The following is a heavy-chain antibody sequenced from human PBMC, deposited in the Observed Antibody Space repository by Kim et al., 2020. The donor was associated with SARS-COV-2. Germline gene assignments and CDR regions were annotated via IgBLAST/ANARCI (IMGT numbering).Heavy chain of an antibody. J-gene: IGHJ4*02. V-gene: IGHV6-1*01. Sequence: SQTLSLTCAISGDSVSSNSAAWHWIRQSPSRGLEWLGRTYYRSKWYNDYAVSVKSRITINPDTSKNQFSLQLNSVTPEDTAVYYCARSGEFGELFPDYWGQGTLVTVSS. CDR3: ARSGEFGELFPDY. CDR2: TYYRSKWYN. CDR1: GDSVSSNSAA. D-gene: IGHD3-10*01.